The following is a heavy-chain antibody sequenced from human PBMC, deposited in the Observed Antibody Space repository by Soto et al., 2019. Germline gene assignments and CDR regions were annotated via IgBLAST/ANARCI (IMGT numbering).Heavy chain of an antibody. CDR2: IIPIFGTA. CDR1: GGTFSSYS. Sequence: QVQLVQSGAEVKKPGSSVKVSCKASGGTFSSYSISWVRQAPGQGLEWMGGIIPIFGTANYAQKFQGRVTITADESTSPAYMELSSLRSEDTAVYYCARVAAARGDYYYYGMDVWGQGTTVTVSS. D-gene: IGHD6-6*01. V-gene: IGHV1-69*01. CDR3: ARVAAARGDYYYYGMDV. J-gene: IGHJ6*02.